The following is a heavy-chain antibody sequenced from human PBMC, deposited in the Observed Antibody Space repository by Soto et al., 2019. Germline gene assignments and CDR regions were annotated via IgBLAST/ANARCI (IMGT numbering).Heavy chain of an antibody. D-gene: IGHD2-21*01. CDR3: VKDRRTEAYGMEV. V-gene: IGHV3-30*18. Sequence: QVQLVESGGGVVQPGRSLRLSCAASGFTFSSHGLHWVRQAPSRGLEWVAVISYDGTNKQYGDSVKGRFTISRDNSQNTLYLQMNSLRAEATAVYYCVKDRRTEAYGMEVWGQGTTVTVSS. J-gene: IGHJ6*02. CDR1: GFTFSSHG. CDR2: ISYDGTNK.